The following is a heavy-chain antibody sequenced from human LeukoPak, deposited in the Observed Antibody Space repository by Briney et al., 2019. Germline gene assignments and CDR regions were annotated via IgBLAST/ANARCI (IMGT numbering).Heavy chain of an antibody. Sequence: SGGSLRLSCAASGFTFSSYSMNWVRQAPGKGLEWVSSISSGSTYIYYADSVKGRFTISRDNAKNSLYLQMNSLRAEDTAVYYCASWGKKVDYWGQGTLVTVSS. J-gene: IGHJ4*02. CDR1: GFTFSSYS. D-gene: IGHD3-16*01. CDR2: ISSGSTYI. CDR3: ASWGKKVDY. V-gene: IGHV3-21*01.